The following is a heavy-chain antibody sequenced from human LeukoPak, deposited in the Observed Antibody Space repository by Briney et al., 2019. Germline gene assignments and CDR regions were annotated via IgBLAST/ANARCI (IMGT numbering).Heavy chain of an antibody. D-gene: IGHD5-18*01. CDR1: GGSFSGYY. CDR2: INHSGST. V-gene: IGHV4-34*01. Sequence: SETLSLTCAVYGGSFSGYYWSWIRQPPGKGLEWIGEINHSGSTYYNSSLKSRVTISVDTSKNQFSLKLSSVTAADTAVYYCARDGLWIQNAFDIWGQGTMVTVSS. CDR3: ARDGLWIQNAFDI. J-gene: IGHJ3*02.